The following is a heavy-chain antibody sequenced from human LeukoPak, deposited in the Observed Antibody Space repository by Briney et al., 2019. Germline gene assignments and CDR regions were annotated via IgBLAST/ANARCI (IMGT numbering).Heavy chain of an antibody. J-gene: IGHJ4*02. V-gene: IGHV3-74*01. CDR3: VRGNDYGGPHY. D-gene: IGHD4-23*01. Sequence: VSRIDRDGSRINYADSVKGRFTISRDNGKNTLFLQMNSLRAEDAAVYYCVRGNDYGGPHYWGQGTLVTVSS. CDR2: IDRDGSRI.